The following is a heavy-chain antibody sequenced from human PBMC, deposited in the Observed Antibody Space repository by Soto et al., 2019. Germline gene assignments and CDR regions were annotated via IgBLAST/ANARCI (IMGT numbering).Heavy chain of an antibody. CDR3: AREGLGSGYYYYGMDV. V-gene: IGHV4-30-2*01. CDR1: GGSISSGGYS. Sequence: QLQLQESGSGLVKPSQTLSLTCAVSGGSISSGGYSWSWIRQPPGKGLEWIGYIYHSGSTYYNPSLKSRVTISVDRSKNQFSLKLSSVTAADTAVYYCAREGLGSGYYYYGMDVWGQGTTVTVSS. J-gene: IGHJ6*02. CDR2: IYHSGST. D-gene: IGHD1-26*01.